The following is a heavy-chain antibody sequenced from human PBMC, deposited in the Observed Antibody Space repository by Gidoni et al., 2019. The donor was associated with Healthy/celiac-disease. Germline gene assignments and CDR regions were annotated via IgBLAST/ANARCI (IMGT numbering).Heavy chain of an antibody. Sequence: EVHLLASGGGLVQPGGSLRTPCAASGFTFSSRALSWVRQAPWKGLQWVSAISGSGGSTYYADPVKGRFTISRDNSKNTLYLQMNSLRAEDTAVYYCAKDLLTNSLTPFDYWGQGTLVTVSS. CDR1: GFTFSSRA. J-gene: IGHJ4*02. D-gene: IGHD3-9*01. V-gene: IGHV3-23*01. CDR3: AKDLLTNSLTPFDY. CDR2: ISGSGGST.